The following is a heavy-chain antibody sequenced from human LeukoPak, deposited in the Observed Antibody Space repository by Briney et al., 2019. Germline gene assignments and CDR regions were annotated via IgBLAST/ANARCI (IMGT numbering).Heavy chain of an antibody. V-gene: IGHV4-61*01. Sequence: PSGTLSLTCAVSGGSISSDNWWSWIRQPPGKGLEWIGYIYYSGSTNYNPSLKSRVTISVDTSKNQFSLKLSSVTAADTAVYYCARAGRGYSYGLDYWGQGTLVTVSS. CDR1: GGSISSDNW. CDR3: ARAGRGYSYGLDY. D-gene: IGHD5-18*01. CDR2: IYYSGST. J-gene: IGHJ4*02.